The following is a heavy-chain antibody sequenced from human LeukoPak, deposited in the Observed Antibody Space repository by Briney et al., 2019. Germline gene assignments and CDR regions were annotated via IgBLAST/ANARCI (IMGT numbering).Heavy chain of an antibody. CDR1: GFTFSSYA. V-gene: IGHV3-7*03. CDR2: IKLDGSEK. D-gene: IGHD3-3*01. CDR3: ARDQYDTWSRRGNFDS. Sequence: GGSLRLSCAASGFTFSSYAMHWVRQAPGKGLEWVANIKLDGSEKNYVDSVKGRFTISRDNTKNSLYLQMNSLRAEDTAVFYCARDQYDTWSRRGNFDSWGQGTLVIVSS. J-gene: IGHJ4*02.